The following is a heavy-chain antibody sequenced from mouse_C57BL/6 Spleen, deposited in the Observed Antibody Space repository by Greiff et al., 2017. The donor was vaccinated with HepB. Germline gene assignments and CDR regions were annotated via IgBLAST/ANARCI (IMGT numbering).Heavy chain of an antibody. D-gene: IGHD4-1*01. CDR3: ARKANWDY. CDR1: GYTFTSYW. J-gene: IGHJ2*01. V-gene: IGHV1-50*01. CDR2: IDPSDSYT. Sequence: QVQLQQPGAELVKPGASVKLSCKASGYTFTSYWMQWVKQRPGQGLEWIGEIDPSDSYTNYNQKFKGKATLTVDTSSSTAYMQLSSLTSEDSAVYYCARKANWDYWGQGTTLTVSS.